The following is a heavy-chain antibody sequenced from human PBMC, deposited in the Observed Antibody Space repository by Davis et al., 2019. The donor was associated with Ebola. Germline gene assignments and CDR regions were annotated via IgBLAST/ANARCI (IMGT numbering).Heavy chain of an antibody. CDR1: GYTFTSYG. CDR2: ISAYNGNT. CDR3: ARSITMVRGVSWFDP. Sequence: ASVKVSCQASGYTFTSYGISWVRQAPGQGLEWMGLISAYNGNTNYAQKLQGRVTMTTDTSTSTAYMGLRSLRSDDTAVYYCARSITMVRGVSWFDPWGQGTLVTVSS. V-gene: IGHV1-18*01. D-gene: IGHD3-10*01. J-gene: IGHJ5*02.